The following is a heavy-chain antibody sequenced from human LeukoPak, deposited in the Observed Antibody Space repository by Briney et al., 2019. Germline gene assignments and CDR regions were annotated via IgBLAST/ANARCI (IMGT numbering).Heavy chain of an antibody. J-gene: IGHJ4*02. Sequence: SQTLSLTCAISGDIVSSNSAAWNWIRQSPSRGLEWLGRTYYRSKWYNDYAVSVKSRITINPDTSKNQFSLQLNSVTPEDTAVYYCARETVLLWFGELLYPIDYWGQGTLVTVSS. D-gene: IGHD3-10*01. CDR1: GDIVSSNSAA. CDR3: ARETVLLWFGELLYPIDY. V-gene: IGHV6-1*01. CDR2: TYYRSKWYN.